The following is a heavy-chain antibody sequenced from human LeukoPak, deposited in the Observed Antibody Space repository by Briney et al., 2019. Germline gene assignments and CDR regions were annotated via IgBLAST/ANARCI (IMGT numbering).Heavy chain of an antibody. CDR2: IYYSGST. J-gene: IGHJ5*02. Sequence: SETLSLTCTVSGGSISSYYWSWIRQPPGKGLEWIGYIYYSGSTNYNPSLKSRVTISVDTSKNQFSLKLSSVTAADTAVYYCARERYSIAVAGTIDPWGQGTLVTVSS. V-gene: IGHV4-59*01. D-gene: IGHD6-19*01. CDR3: ARERYSIAVAGTIDP. CDR1: GGSISSYY.